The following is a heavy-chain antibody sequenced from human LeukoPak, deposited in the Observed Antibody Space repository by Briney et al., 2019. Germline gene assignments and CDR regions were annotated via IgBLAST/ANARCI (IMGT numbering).Heavy chain of an antibody. D-gene: IGHD3-22*01. Sequence: ASVKVSCKASGYTFTGYCMHWVRQAPGQGLEWMGWINPNSGGTNYAQKFQGRVTMTRDTSISTAYMELSRLRSDDTAVYYCARDFFYDSSGSFRYYYYMDVWGKGTTVTVSS. V-gene: IGHV1-2*02. J-gene: IGHJ6*03. CDR1: GYTFTGYC. CDR2: INPNSGGT. CDR3: ARDFFYDSSGSFRYYYYMDV.